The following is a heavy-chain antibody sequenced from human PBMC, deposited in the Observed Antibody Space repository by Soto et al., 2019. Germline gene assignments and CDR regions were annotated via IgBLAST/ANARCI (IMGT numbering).Heavy chain of an antibody. CDR3: AKEARVSSYRNRESWFDP. D-gene: IGHD6-13*01. Sequence: QVQLVESGGGVVQPGRSLRLSCAASGFTFSSYGMHWVRQAPGKGLEWVAVISYDGSNKYYADSVKGRFTISRDNSKNTLYLQMNSLRAEDTAVYYCAKEARVSSYRNRESWFDPWGQGTLVTVSS. J-gene: IGHJ5*02. CDR1: GFTFSSYG. V-gene: IGHV3-30*18. CDR2: ISYDGSNK.